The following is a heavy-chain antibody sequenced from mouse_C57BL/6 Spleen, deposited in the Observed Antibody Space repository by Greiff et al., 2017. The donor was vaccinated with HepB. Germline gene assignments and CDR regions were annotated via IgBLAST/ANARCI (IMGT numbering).Heavy chain of an antibody. CDR2: IYIGNGYT. CDR3: ARSGEMGAMDY. D-gene: IGHD2-3*01. Sequence: EVQLQQSGAELVRPGSSVKMSCKTSGYTFTSYGINWVKQRPGQGLEWIGYIYIGNGYTKYNEKFKGKATLTSDTSSSTAYMQLSSLTSEDSAIYCCARSGEMGAMDYWGQGTSVTVSS. V-gene: IGHV1-58*01. CDR1: GYTFTSYG. J-gene: IGHJ4*01.